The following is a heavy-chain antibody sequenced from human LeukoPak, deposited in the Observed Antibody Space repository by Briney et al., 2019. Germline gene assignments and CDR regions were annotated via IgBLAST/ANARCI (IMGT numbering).Heavy chain of an antibody. J-gene: IGHJ4*02. CDR2: IYSGGST. D-gene: IGHD6-25*01. CDR1: GFTVSSSY. CDR3: AREQDGGYD. V-gene: IGHV3-53*01. Sequence: PGGSLRLSCAASGFTVSSSYMSWVRQAPGKGLEWVSIIYSGGSTYYADSVKGRFAISRDNSKNTLYLQMNSLRGEDTAVYYCAREQDGGYDWGQGTLVTVSS.